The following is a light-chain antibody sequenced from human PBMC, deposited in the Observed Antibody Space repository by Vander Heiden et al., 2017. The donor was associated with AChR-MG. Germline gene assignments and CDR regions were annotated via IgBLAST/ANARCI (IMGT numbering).Light chain of an antibody. V-gene: IGKV3-20*01. Sequence: DIVLTMSPAALSVSPGESASRSCRASQSVSSSYLVGYQQKPGQAPRLLIYGASSRATGIPDRFSGSGSGRDFTLTISRLEPEEFAVYYCQQYGSSPPWTFGQGTKVEIK. CDR3: QQYGSSPPWT. CDR2: GAS. CDR1: QSVSSSY. J-gene: IGKJ1*01.